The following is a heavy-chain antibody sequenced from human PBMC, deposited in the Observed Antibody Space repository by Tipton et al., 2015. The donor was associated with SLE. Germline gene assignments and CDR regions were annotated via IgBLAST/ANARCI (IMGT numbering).Heavy chain of an antibody. Sequence: SLRLSCAASGLTVSRHYMSWVRQAPGKGLEWVSSISSSSSYIYYADSVKGRFTISRDNAKNSLYLQMNSLRAEDTAVYYCAREYCSSTSCYGYYYMDVWGKGTTVTVSS. V-gene: IGHV3-21*01. CDR2: ISSSSSYI. CDR1: GLTVSRHY. D-gene: IGHD2-2*01. CDR3: AREYCSSTSCYGYYYMDV. J-gene: IGHJ6*03.